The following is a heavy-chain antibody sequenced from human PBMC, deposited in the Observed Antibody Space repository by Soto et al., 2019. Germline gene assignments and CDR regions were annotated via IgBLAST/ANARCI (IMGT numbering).Heavy chain of an antibody. Sequence: ASVKVSCKASGYTFTSYDINWVRQATGQGLEWMGWMNPNSGNTGYAQKFQGRVTMTRNTSISTAYMELSSLRSEDTAVYYCARGHYDFWSGYYSRLYFDYWGQGTLVTVS. J-gene: IGHJ4*02. CDR1: GYTFTSYD. CDR2: MNPNSGNT. V-gene: IGHV1-8*01. D-gene: IGHD3-3*01. CDR3: ARGHYDFWSGYYSRLYFDY.